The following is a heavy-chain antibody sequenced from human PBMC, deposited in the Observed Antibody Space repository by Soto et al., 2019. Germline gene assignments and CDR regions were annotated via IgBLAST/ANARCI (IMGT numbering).Heavy chain of an antibody. CDR2: VYYLGST. CDR1: GGSMSEYF. V-gene: IGHV4-59*01. Sequence: SETLSLTCTVSGGSMSEYFWSWIRQSPGKGLEWIGYVYYLGSTDYNPSLKSRVTISVDTSKRQFSLKLSSVTVADTAVYYCARDGYDGSGSQHPAYWGPGAQVTVSS. J-gene: IGHJ4*02. D-gene: IGHD3-10*01. CDR3: ARDGYDGSGSQHPAY.